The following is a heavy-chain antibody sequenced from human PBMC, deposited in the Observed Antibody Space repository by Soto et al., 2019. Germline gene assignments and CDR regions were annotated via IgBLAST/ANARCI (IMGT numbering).Heavy chain of an antibody. V-gene: IGHV4-61*01. CDR3: ARVDYTNGRFDP. J-gene: IGHJ5*02. CDR1: GGSVSSGSYY. Sequence: QVQLQESGPGLVKPSETLSLTCTVSGGSVSSGSYYWSWIRQPPGKGLEWIGYIYYSGSTNYNPSLKSRVTISVDTSKNQFSLKLSSVTAADTAVYYCARVDYTNGRFDPWGQGTLVTVSS. CDR2: IYYSGST. D-gene: IGHD4-4*01.